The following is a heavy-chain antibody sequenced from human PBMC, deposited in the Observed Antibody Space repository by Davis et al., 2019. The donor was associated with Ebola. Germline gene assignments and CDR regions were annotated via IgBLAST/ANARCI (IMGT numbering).Heavy chain of an antibody. Sequence: ESLKISCAASAFSVRNNYMTLVCQAPGKGLEWVSVMYIGCGTSYADSVKGRFTISRDNSKNTLYLQMNSLRVEDTAVYYCAKDSPYSDINWFDVWGQGTLVTVAS. CDR1: AFSVRNNY. D-gene: IGHD1-26*01. V-gene: IGHV3-53*01. CDR2: MYIGCGT. J-gene: IGHJ5*02. CDR3: AKDSPYSDINWFDV.